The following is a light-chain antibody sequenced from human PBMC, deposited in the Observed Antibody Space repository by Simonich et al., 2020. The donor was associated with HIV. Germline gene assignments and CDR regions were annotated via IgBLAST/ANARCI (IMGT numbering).Light chain of an antibody. CDR3: QQYYSPPPT. V-gene: IGKV4-1*01. CDR1: QSVLYSSNNNNY. J-gene: IGKJ1*01. CDR2: WAS. Sequence: DIVMTQSPDSLAVSLGEGATINCKSSQSVLYSSNNNNYLAWYQHKPGQPPKLLIYWASTRESGVPDRFSGSGSGTDFTLTISSLQAEDLAVYYCQQYYSPPPTFGQGTKVEIK.